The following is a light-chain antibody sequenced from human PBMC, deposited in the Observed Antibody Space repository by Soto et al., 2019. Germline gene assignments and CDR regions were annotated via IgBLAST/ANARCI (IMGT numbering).Light chain of an antibody. V-gene: IGKV1-5*01. CDR3: QQYNSYQWT. CDR1: QSISTW. Sequence: DIQMTQSPSTLSGSVGDRVTITCRASQSISTWLAWYQQKPGKAPKVLIYEASKLESGVQSRFSGSGSGTEFTLTISTLQPDDVATYYCQQYNSYQWTFGQGTKVDIK. CDR2: EAS. J-gene: IGKJ1*01.